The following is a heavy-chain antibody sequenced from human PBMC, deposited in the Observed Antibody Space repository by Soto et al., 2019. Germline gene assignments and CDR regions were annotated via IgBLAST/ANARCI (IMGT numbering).Heavy chain of an antibody. Sequence: QVHLVQSGAEVKKPGASVKVSCKGSGYAFTTYGITWVRQAPGQGLEWMGWISAHNGNTNYAHKLQGRVTVTRDTYTSTAYMELRSLRSDDADVYYCARGRYGDYWGQGALVTVSS. CDR3: ARGRYGDY. CDR1: GYAFTTYG. J-gene: IGHJ4*02. V-gene: IGHV1-18*01. D-gene: IGHD1-1*01. CDR2: ISAHNGNT.